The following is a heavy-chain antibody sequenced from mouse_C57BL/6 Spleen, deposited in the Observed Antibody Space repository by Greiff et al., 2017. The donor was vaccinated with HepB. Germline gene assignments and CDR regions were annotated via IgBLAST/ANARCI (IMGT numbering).Heavy chain of an antibody. D-gene: IGHD2-5*01. V-gene: IGHV1-80*01. J-gene: IGHJ3*01. CDR3: AQGPYSNFAWFAY. CDR1: GYAFSSYW. Sequence: QVHVKQSGAELVKPGASVKISCKASGYAFSSYWMNWVKQRPGKGLEWIGQIYPGDGDTNYNGKFKGKATLTADKSSSTAYLQLSSLTSEDSAVYFCAQGPYSNFAWFAYWGQGTLVTVSA. CDR2: IYPGDGDT.